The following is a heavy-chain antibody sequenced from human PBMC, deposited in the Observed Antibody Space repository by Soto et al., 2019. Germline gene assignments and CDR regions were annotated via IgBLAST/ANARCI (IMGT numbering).Heavy chain of an antibody. V-gene: IGHV1-8*01. CDR1: GYTFTSYD. Sequence: GASVKVSCKASGYTFTSYDINWVRQATGQGLERMGWMNPNSGNTGYAQKFQGRVTMTRNTSISTAYMELSSLRSEDTAVYYCARVRSSSTYYYYMDVWGKGTTVTVSS. D-gene: IGHD6-6*01. CDR3: ARVRSSSTYYYYMDV. CDR2: MNPNSGNT. J-gene: IGHJ6*03.